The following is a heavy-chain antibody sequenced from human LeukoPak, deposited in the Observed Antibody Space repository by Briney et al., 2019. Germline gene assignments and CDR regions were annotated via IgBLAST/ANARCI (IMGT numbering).Heavy chain of an antibody. V-gene: IGHV3-23*01. CDR1: GFTFSSYA. CDR2: ISGSGGST. Sequence: GGSLRLSCAASGFTFSSYAMSWVRQAPGEWLGWGSAISGSGGSTYYTDSVKGRFTISRDNSKNTLYLQMNSLRAEDTAVYYCASTRALDYWGQGTLVTVSS. J-gene: IGHJ4*02. CDR3: ASTRALDY.